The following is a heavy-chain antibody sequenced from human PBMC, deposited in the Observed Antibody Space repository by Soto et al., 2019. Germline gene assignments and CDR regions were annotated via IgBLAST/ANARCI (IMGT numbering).Heavy chain of an antibody. CDR2: IWYDGSNK. J-gene: IGHJ5*01. V-gene: IGHV3-33*03. CDR3: ANDRPVDWNAQSPREKRFDS. D-gene: IGHD1-1*01. CDR1: GFTFNSYG. Sequence: PGGSLRLSCAASGFTFNSYGMHWVRQAPGKGLEWVALIWYDGSNKYYADSVKGRFTISRDNSNNTLYLQMNSLRAEDTALYYCANDRPVDWNAQSPREKRFDSWGQGTLVTVSS.